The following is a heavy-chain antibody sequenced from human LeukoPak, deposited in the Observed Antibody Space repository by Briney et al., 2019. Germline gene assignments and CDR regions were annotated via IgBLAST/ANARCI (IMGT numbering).Heavy chain of an antibody. CDR1: GFTFSSYD. CDR2: IGTAGDT. CDR3: ARGRNYYDSSGHPRGLVAHDAFDI. Sequence: PGGSLRLSCAASGFTFSSYDMHWVRQATGKGLEWVSAIGTAGDTYYPGSVKGRFTISRENAKNSLYLQMNSLRAGDTAVYYCARGRNYYDSSGHPRGLVAHDAFDIWGQGTMGTVSS. D-gene: IGHD3-22*01. V-gene: IGHV3-13*01. J-gene: IGHJ3*02.